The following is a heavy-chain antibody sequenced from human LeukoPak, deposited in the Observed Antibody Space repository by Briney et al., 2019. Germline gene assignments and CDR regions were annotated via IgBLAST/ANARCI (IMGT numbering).Heavy chain of an antibody. CDR3: ARPYCSGGFCHDYFDY. J-gene: IGHJ4*02. CDR2: INPHTGGT. V-gene: IGHV1-2*02. Sequence: GASVKVSCKASGYTSTGYYMHWVRQAPGQGLEWMGWINPHTGGTNYAQKFQGRVTMTRDTSISTAYMELSGLTSDDTAVYYCARPYCSGGFCHDYFDYWGQGTLVTVSS. CDR1: GYTSTGYY. D-gene: IGHD2-15*01.